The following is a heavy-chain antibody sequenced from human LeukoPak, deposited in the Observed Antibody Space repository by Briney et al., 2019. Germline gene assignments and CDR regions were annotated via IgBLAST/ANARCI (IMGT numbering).Heavy chain of an antibody. V-gene: IGHV1-2*06. CDR2: INANSGGT. J-gene: IGHJ4*02. D-gene: IGHD3-10*01. CDR1: GHTFTGYY. CDR3: AREPSNPYYYGSGSLFDY. Sequence: ASVKVSCKASGHTFTGYYMHWVRQAPGQGLEWMGRINANSGGTNYAQKFQGRVTMTRDTSISTAYMELSRLRSDDTAVYYCAREPSNPYYYGSGSLFDYWGQGTLLTVSS.